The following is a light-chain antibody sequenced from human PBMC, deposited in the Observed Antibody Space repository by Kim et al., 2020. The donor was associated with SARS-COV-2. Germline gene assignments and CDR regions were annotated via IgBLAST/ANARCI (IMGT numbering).Light chain of an antibody. Sequence: QSITISCTGTSSDIGGYNHVSWYQQHPGKAPKLMICEVSRRPSGVSNRFSGSKSDNAASLTISGLQAEDEADYYCSSYRGTNAFLVFGTGTKVTVL. CDR3: SSYRGTNAFLV. CDR1: SSDIGGYNH. V-gene: IGLV2-14*01. J-gene: IGLJ1*01. CDR2: EVS.